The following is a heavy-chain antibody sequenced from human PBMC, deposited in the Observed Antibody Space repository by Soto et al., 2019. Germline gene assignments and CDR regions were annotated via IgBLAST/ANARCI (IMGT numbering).Heavy chain of an antibody. Sequence: SETLSLTCAVSGGSISSSNWWSWVRQPPGKGLEWIGEIYHSGSTNYNPSLKGRVTISVDKSKNQFSLKLSSVTAADTAVYYCASAYCGGDCYLIDYWGQGTLVTVSS. D-gene: IGHD2-21*02. CDR3: ASAYCGGDCYLIDY. J-gene: IGHJ4*02. CDR1: GGSISSSNW. V-gene: IGHV4-4*02. CDR2: IYHSGST.